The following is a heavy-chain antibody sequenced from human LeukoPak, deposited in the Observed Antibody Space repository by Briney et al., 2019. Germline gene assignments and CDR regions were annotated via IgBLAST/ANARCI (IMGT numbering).Heavy chain of an antibody. CDR3: AKETPDYSRVPTGYFFDY. CDR2: MSTNGGST. V-gene: IGHV3-23*01. J-gene: IGHJ4*02. Sequence: GGSLRLSCAASGFTFGSYAMNWVRQAPGKGLEWVSKMSTNGGSTFYADSVRGRFIVSRENFKNIFYLQMNSLRAEDTAIYFCAKETPDYSRVPTGYFFDYSAREPWSPSP. CDR1: GFTFGSYA. D-gene: IGHD4-11*01.